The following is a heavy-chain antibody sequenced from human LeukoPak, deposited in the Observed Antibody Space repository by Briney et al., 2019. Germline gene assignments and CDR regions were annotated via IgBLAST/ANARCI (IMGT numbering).Heavy chain of an antibody. J-gene: IGHJ4*02. V-gene: IGHV1-18*01. Sequence: GASVKVSCKASGYTFTSYGISWVRQAPGQGLEWMEWISAYNGNTNYAQKLQGRVTMTTETSTSTAYMELRSLRSDDTAVYYCARGGYDFWSGYSLRRPAYWGQGTLVTVSS. D-gene: IGHD3-3*01. CDR1: GYTFTSYG. CDR2: ISAYNGNT. CDR3: ARGGYDFWSGYSLRRPAY.